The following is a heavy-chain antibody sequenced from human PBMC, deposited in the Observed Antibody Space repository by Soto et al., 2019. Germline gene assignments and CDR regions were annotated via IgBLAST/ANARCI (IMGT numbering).Heavy chain of an antibody. Sequence: QITLNESGPTQVKPRQTLTLTCTFSGFSLTTSGVGVGWIRQSPGKAPEWLALIYWDDDKRYSLSLKSRLTSTKDTSKNQVVLTMADLDPADTATYYCAHRVLRTVFGLVTTTAIYFDFWGQGTPVAVSS. CDR2: IYWDDDK. J-gene: IGHJ4*02. CDR1: GFSLTTSGVG. D-gene: IGHD3-3*01. CDR3: AHRVLRTVFGLVTTTAIYFDF. V-gene: IGHV2-5*02.